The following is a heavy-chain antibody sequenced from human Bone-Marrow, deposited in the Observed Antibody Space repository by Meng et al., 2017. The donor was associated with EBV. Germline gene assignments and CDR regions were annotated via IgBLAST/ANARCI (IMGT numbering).Heavy chain of an antibody. CDR3: ARGYGGNSISLLDY. V-gene: IGHV3-30-3*01. CDR1: GFTFSSYA. D-gene: IGHD4-23*01. J-gene: IGHJ4*02. CDR2: ISYDGSNK. Sequence: QVQLVESXXXXXEXXRXXRLSCAASGFTFSSYAMHWVRQAPGKGLEWVAVISYDGSNKYYADSVKGRFTISRDNSKNTLYLQMNSLRAEDTAVYYCARGYGGNSISLLDYWGQGTLVTVSS.